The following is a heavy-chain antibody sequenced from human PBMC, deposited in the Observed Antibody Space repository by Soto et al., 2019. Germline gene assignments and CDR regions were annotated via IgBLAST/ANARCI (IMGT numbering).Heavy chain of an antibody. CDR3: ARVGDPYDI. J-gene: IGHJ6*02. D-gene: IGHD3-9*01. V-gene: IGHV4-30-4*01. CDR2: IYHSGST. Sequence: QVQLQESGPELLKPSQTLSLTCTVSGGSISSGDYYWSWIRQPPGKGLEWIGYIYHSGSTFYNSSLKSRLTISVDTSKNQFSLKLTSVTAADTAVYYCARVGDPYDIWGQGTSVTVSS. CDR1: GGSISSGDYY.